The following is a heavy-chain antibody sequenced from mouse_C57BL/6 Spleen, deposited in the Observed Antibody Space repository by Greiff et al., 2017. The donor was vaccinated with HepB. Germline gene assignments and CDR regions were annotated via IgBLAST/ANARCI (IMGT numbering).Heavy chain of an antibody. CDR1: GFTFTDYY. CDR2: IRNKANGYTT. Sequence: EVKVVESGGGLVQPGGSLSLSCAASGFTFTDYYMSWVRQPPGKALEWLGFIRNKANGYTTENSASVKGRFTISRDNSQSILYLQMNALRAEDSATYYCARLNWENAMDYWGQGTSVTVSS. V-gene: IGHV7-3*01. J-gene: IGHJ4*01. CDR3: ARLNWENAMDY. D-gene: IGHD4-1*01.